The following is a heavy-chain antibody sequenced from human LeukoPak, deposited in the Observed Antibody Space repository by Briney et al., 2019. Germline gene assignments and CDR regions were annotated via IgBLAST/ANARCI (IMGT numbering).Heavy chain of an antibody. CDR2: ISYDGSNK. CDR1: GCTFSSYA. V-gene: IGHV3-30*04. Sequence: GRSLRLSCAASGCTFSSYAMHWVRQAPGKGLEWVAVISYDGSNKYYADSVKGRFTISRDNSKNTLYLQMNSLRAEDTAVYYCARALVVPAAPLDYWGQGTLVTVSS. J-gene: IGHJ4*02. D-gene: IGHD2-2*01. CDR3: ARALVVPAAPLDY.